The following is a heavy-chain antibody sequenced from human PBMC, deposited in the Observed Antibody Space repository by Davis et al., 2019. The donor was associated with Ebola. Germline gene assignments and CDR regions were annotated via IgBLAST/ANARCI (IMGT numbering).Heavy chain of an antibody. CDR3: ARVRGEGYSSSWYPPLNWFDP. CDR1: GYTFTSYG. Sequence: ASVKVSCKASGYTFTSYGISWVRQAPGQGLEWMGWISAYHGNTNYAQKLQGRVTMTTDTSTSTAYMELRSLRSDDTAVYYCARVRGEGYSSSWYPPLNWFDPWGQGTLVTVSS. V-gene: IGHV1-18*01. D-gene: IGHD6-13*01. CDR2: ISAYHGNT. J-gene: IGHJ5*02.